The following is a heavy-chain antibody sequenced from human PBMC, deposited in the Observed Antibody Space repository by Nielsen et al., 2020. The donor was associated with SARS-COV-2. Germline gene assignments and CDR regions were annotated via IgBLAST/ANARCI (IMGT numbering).Heavy chain of an antibody. CDR2: IYTSGST. V-gene: IGHV4-61*02. J-gene: IGHJ6*02. Sequence: SETLSLTCTVSGGSISSGSYYWSWIRQPAGKGLEWIGRIYTSGSTNYNPSLKSRVTISVDTSKNQFSLKLSSVTAADTAVYYCAKKLSIDYYYGMDVWGQGTTVTVSS. CDR1: GGSISSGSYY. CDR3: AKKLSIDYYYGMDV. D-gene: IGHD6-6*01.